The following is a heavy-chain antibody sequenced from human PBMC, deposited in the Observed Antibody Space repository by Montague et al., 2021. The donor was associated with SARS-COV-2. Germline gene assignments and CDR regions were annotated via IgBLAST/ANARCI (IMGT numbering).Heavy chain of an antibody. J-gene: IGHJ4*02. D-gene: IGHD3-3*01. CDR1: GDSMRSSY. CDR2: TYYSGVA. Sequence: SETLSLTCTVSGDSMRSSYWNWIRQPPGKGLEYIGYTYYSGVANYDPSLRSRVTISLDTSKNQFSLNLRSVTAADTAVFYCVRGRSGYFNPLDYWGQGTLVTVSS. V-gene: IGHV4-59*08. CDR3: VRGRSGYFNPLDY.